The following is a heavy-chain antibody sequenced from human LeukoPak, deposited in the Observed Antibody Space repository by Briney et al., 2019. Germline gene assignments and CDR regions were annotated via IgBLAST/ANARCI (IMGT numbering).Heavy chain of an antibody. V-gene: IGHV1-18*01. D-gene: IGHD5-18*01. CDR3: ARGSSYGFSMGY. J-gene: IGHJ4*02. CDR2: ISTYNGNT. CDR1: GYTFTSYG. Sequence: ASVKVSCKASGYTFTSYGINWVRQAPGQGLERMGWISTYNGNTNYAQKLQGRVAMTTDTSTTTAYMELRSLRSDDTAVYYCARGSSYGFSMGYWGQGTLVTVSS.